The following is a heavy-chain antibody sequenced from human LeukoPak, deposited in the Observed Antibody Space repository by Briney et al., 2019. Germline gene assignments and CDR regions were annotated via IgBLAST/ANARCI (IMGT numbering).Heavy chain of an antibody. CDR2: IYSGGST. CDR1: GFTVSSNY. Sequence: RGSLRLSCAASGFTVSSNYMSWVRQAPGKGLEWVSVIYSGGSTYYADSVKGRFTISRDNSKYTLYLQMNSLRAEDTAVYYCARDTYYDSSGLDAFDIWGQGTMVTVSS. J-gene: IGHJ3*02. D-gene: IGHD3-22*01. CDR3: ARDTYYDSSGLDAFDI. V-gene: IGHV3-53*01.